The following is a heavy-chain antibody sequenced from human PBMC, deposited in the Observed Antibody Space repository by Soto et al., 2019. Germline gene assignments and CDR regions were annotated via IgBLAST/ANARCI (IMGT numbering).Heavy chain of an antibody. D-gene: IGHD1-7*01. CDR3: AKGFGNCWAFDY. J-gene: IGHJ4*02. Sequence: GGSLRLSCAASGFSFSTYGMHWVRQAPGKGLEWVAFISKDGSNKYYADSVKGRFTISRDNSKNTLYLQMNSLRAEDTAAYYCAKGFGNCWAFDYWRQGTLLTVSS. CDR2: ISKDGSNK. CDR1: GFSFSTYG. V-gene: IGHV3-30*18.